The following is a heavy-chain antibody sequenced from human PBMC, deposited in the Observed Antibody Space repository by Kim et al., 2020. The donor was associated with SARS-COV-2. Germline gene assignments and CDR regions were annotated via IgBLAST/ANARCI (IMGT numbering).Heavy chain of an antibody. V-gene: IGHV4-34*01. Sequence: SETLSLTCAVYGGSFSGYYWSWIRQPPGKGLEWIGEINHSGSTNYNPSLKSRVTISVDTSKNQFSLKLSSVTAADTAVYYCARRKPVYSSFDYWGQGTLVTVSS. CDR2: INHSGST. CDR3: ARRKPVYSSFDY. CDR1: GGSFSGYY. J-gene: IGHJ4*02. D-gene: IGHD6-13*01.